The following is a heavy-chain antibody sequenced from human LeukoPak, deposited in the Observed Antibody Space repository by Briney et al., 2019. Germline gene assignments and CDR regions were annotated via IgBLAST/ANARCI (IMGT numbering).Heavy chain of an antibody. D-gene: IGHD3-10*01. CDR2: IWYGGSNK. Sequence: PGGSLRLSCAASGFTFSSYGMHWVRQAPGKGLEWVAVIWYGGSNKYYADSVKGRFTISRDNSKNTLYLQMNSLRAEDTAVYYCAKEGVYGSGSYLDYWGQGTLVTVSS. V-gene: IGHV3-30*02. J-gene: IGHJ4*02. CDR1: GFTFSSYG. CDR3: AKEGVYGSGSYLDY.